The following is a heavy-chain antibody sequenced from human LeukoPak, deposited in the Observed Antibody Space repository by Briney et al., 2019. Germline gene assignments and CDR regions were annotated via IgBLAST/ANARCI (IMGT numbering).Heavy chain of an antibody. J-gene: IGHJ6*02. CDR2: IYNSGST. V-gene: IGHV4-59*01. CDR1: GGSISGYF. Sequence: SETLSLTCTVSGGSISGYFWSWIRQPPGKGLELIGYIYNSGSTNYNPSLKSRVTISIDTSKNQFSLKVNSVTAADTAVYYCAREDEDTAIGYGMDVWGQGTTVTVSS. D-gene: IGHD5-18*01. CDR3: AREDEDTAIGYGMDV.